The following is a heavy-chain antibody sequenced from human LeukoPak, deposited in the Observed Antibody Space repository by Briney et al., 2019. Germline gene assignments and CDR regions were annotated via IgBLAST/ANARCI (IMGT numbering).Heavy chain of an antibody. J-gene: IGHJ3*02. Sequence: SETLSLTCTVSGGSFSSYYWSWIRQPPGKGLEWIGYIYYSGSTNYNPSLKSRVTISVDTSKNQFSLKLSSVTAADTAVYYCARDSSSWLGRGAFDIWGQGTMVTVSS. CDR2: IYYSGST. CDR3: ARDSSSWLGRGAFDI. CDR1: GGSFSSYY. V-gene: IGHV4-59*01. D-gene: IGHD6-13*01.